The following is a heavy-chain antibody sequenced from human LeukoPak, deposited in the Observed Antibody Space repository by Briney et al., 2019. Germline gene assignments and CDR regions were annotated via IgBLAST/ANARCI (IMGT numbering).Heavy chain of an antibody. V-gene: IGHV4-59*01. Sequence: SETLSLTCTVSGGSISSYYWSWIRQPPGKGLEWIGYIYYSGSTNYNPSLKSRVTISVHTSKNQFSLKLSSVTAADTAVYYCARGTSRNLGSRFDPWGQGTLVTVSS. J-gene: IGHJ5*02. CDR1: GGSISSYY. CDR3: ARGTSRNLGSRFDP. D-gene: IGHD2-15*01. CDR2: IYYSGST.